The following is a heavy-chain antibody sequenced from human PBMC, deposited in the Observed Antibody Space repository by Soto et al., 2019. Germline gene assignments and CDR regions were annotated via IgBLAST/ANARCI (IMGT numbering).Heavy chain of an antibody. Sequence: GSLRLSCAASGFTFSNAWMSWVRQAPGKGLEWVGRIKSKTDGGTTDYAAPVKGRFTISRDDSKNTLYLQMNSLKTEDTAVYYCTTGSTTGTDYFDYWGQGTLVTVSS. V-gene: IGHV3-15*01. CDR3: TTGSTTGTDYFDY. CDR2: IKSKTDGGTT. CDR1: GFTFSNAW. J-gene: IGHJ4*02. D-gene: IGHD1-1*01.